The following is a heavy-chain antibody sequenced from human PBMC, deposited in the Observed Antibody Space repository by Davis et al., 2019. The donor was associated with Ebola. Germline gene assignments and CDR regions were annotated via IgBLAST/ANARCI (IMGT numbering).Heavy chain of an antibody. V-gene: IGHV3-30*18. CDR1: GFTFSSYG. Sequence: GGSLRLSCAASGFTFSSYGMHWVRQAPGKGLEWVAVISYDGSNKYYADSVKGRFTISRDNSKNTLYLQMNSLRAEDTAVYYCAKLEGGYWGQGTLVTVSS. CDR3: AKLEGGY. D-gene: IGHD1-1*01. J-gene: IGHJ4*02. CDR2: ISYDGSNK.